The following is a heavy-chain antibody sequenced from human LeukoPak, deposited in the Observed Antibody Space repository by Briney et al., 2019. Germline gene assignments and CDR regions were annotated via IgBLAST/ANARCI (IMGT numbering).Heavy chain of an antibody. Sequence: QHWGSLRLSCAASGFTFSNNVMNWVRQAPGKGLEWVSAISGSGANIYCADSVKGRFTISRDNSQNTLYLQMDSLRAEDTAVYYCAKDGSSGWCEYFDSWGQGTLVTVSS. CDR1: GFTFSNNV. V-gene: IGHV3-23*01. J-gene: IGHJ4*02. CDR2: ISGSGANI. CDR3: AKDGSSGWCEYFDS. D-gene: IGHD6-19*01.